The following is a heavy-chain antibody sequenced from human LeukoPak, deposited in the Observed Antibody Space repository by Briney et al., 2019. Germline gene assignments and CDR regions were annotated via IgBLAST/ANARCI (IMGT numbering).Heavy chain of an antibody. CDR3: ARGSSWYGGIDY. D-gene: IGHD6-13*01. CDR1: GFTFSSYA. J-gene: IGHJ4*02. CDR2: ISYDGSNK. Sequence: GGSLRLSCAASGFTFSSYAMHWVRQAPGKGLEWVAVISYDGSNKYYADSVKGRFTISRDNSKNTLYLQMDSLRAEDTAVYYCARGSSWYGGIDYWGQGTLVTVSS. V-gene: IGHV3-30*04.